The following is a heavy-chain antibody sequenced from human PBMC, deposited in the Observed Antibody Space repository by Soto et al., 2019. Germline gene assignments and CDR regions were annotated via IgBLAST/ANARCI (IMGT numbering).Heavy chain of an antibody. CDR3: TRHGTGIAAAGPFDI. J-gene: IGHJ3*02. CDR2: IRSKANSYAT. CDR1: GFTFSGSA. V-gene: IGHV3-73*01. D-gene: IGHD6-13*01. Sequence: GGSLSLSCAAFGFTFSGSAMHWVRQASGKGLEWVGRIRSKANSYATAYAASVKGRFTISRDDSKNTAYLQMNSLKTEDTAVYYCTRHGTGIAAAGPFDIWGQGTMVTVSS.